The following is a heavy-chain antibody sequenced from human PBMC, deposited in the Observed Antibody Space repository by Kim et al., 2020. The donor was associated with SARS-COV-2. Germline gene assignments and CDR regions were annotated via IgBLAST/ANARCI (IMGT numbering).Heavy chain of an antibody. J-gene: IGHJ6*02. CDR3: ARQTGIAAAGTPRANYYYSCRGA. CDR2: IYPGDSDT. CDR1: GYSFTSYW. D-gene: IGHD6-13*01. V-gene: IGHV5-51*01. Sequence: GESLKISCKGSGYSFTSYWIGWVRQMPGKGLEWMGIIYPGDSDTRYSPSFQGQVTISADKSISTAYLQWSSLKASDTAMYYCARQTGIAAAGTPRANYYYSCRGACGQAPSLTAS.